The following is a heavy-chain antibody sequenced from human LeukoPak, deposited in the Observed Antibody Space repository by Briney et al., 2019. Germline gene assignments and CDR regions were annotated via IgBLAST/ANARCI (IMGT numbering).Heavy chain of an antibody. Sequence: SVKVSCKASGGTFSSYAISWVRQAPGQGLEWMGGIIPIFGTANYAQKFQGRVTVTADESTSTAYMELSSLRSEDTAVYYCARSGYSYGYLYRLPFDYWGQGTVVPVSS. CDR1: GGTFSSYA. CDR3: ARSGYSYGYLYRLPFDY. D-gene: IGHD5-18*01. V-gene: IGHV1-69*01. CDR2: IIPIFGTA. J-gene: IGHJ4*02.